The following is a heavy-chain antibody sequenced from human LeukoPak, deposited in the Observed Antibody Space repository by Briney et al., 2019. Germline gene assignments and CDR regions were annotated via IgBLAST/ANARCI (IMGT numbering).Heavy chain of an antibody. CDR2: ISYDGSNK. V-gene: IGHV3-30-3*01. J-gene: IGHJ4*02. Sequence: GGSLRLSCAASGFTFSSYAMHWVRQAPGKGLEWVAVISYDGSNKYYADSVKGRFTISRDNSKNTLYLQMNSLRAEDTAVYYCARMSGVVIVPAAYGYWGQGTLVTVSS. D-gene: IGHD2-2*01. CDR3: ARMSGVVIVPAAYGY. CDR1: GFTFSSYA.